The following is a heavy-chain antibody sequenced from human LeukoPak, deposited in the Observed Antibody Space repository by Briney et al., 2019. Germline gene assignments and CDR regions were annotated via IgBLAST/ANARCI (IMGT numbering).Heavy chain of an antibody. CDR2: IYTSGST. CDR3: ARDHTHYGSPLDAFDI. V-gene: IGHV4-4*07. D-gene: IGHD3-10*01. CDR1: GGSFSSYY. J-gene: IGHJ3*02. Sequence: PSETLSLTCAVYGGSFSSYYWSWIRQPAGKGLEWIGRIYTSGSTNYNPSLKSRVTMSVDTSKNQFSLKLSSVTAADTAVYYCARDHTHYGSPLDAFDIWGQGTMVTVSS.